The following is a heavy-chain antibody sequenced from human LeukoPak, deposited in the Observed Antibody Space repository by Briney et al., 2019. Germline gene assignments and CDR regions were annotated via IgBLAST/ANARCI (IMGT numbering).Heavy chain of an antibody. J-gene: IGHJ5*02. V-gene: IGHV4-4*07. D-gene: IGHD3-10*01. Sequence: SETLSLTCTVSGGSISSYYWSWIRQPAGKGLEWIGRIYTSGSTNYNPSLKSRVTISVDTSKNQFSLKLSSVTAADTAVYYCASLNYYGSGSYYSWFDPWGQGTLVTVSS. CDR3: ASLNYYGSGSYYSWFDP. CDR2: IYTSGST. CDR1: GGSISSYY.